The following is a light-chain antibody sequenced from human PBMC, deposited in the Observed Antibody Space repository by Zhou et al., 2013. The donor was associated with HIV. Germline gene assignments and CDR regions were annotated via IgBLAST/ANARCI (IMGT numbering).Light chain of an antibody. V-gene: IGKV1-5*03. J-gene: IGKJ2*01. CDR2: KAS. CDR1: QSISTW. CDR3: QQYNSYPYT. Sequence: DIQMTQSPSTLSASVGDRVTITCRASQSISTWLAWYQQKPGKAPKLLIYKASSLESGVPSRFSGSGSGTEFTLTISSLQPDDFATYYCQQYNSYPYTFGQGTKLEIK.